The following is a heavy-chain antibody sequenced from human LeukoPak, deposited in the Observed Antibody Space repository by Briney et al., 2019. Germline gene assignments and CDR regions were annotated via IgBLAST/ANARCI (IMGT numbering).Heavy chain of an antibody. CDR3: ANRRNYASDY. CDR2: LTNSGGTT. Sequence: GGSLRLSCSASGFTLSSYVMSWVRQAPGKGLEWVSPLTNSGGTTYYADSVKGRFTISRDNSKNALYLQMNSLRDEDTAIYYCANRRNYASDYWGQGTLVTVSS. V-gene: IGHV3-23*01. D-gene: IGHD1-14*01. J-gene: IGHJ4*02. CDR1: GFTLSSYV.